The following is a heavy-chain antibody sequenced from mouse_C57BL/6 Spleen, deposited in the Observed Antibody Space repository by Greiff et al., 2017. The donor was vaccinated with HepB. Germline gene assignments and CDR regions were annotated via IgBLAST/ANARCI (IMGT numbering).Heavy chain of an antibody. CDR2: ILPGSGST. Sequence: QVQLPQSGAELMKPGASVKLSCKATGYTFTGYWIEWVKQRPGHGLEWSGKILPGSGSTNYNEKFKGKATFTADTSSNTAYMQLSSLTTEDSAIYYCARSDGSSAFAYWGQGTLVTVSA. V-gene: IGHV1-9*01. D-gene: IGHD1-1*01. CDR1: GYTFTGYW. CDR3: ARSDGSSAFAY. J-gene: IGHJ3*01.